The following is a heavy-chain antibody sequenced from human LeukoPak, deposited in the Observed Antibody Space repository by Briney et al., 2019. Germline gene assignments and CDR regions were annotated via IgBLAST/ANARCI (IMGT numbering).Heavy chain of an antibody. V-gene: IGHV1-2*02. CDR1: GYTFTGYY. CDR3: AREGVGYSSGWYPGFDY. CDR2: INPNSGGT. J-gene: IGHJ4*02. Sequence: ASVKVSCKASGYTFTGYYMHWVRQAPGQGLEWMGWINPNSGGTNYAQKFQGRVTTTRDTSISTAYMELSRLRSDDTAVYYCAREGVGYSSGWYPGFDYWGQGTLVTVSS. D-gene: IGHD6-19*01.